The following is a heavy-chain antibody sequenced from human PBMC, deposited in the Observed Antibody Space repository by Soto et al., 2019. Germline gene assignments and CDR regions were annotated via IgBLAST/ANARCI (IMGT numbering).Heavy chain of an antibody. V-gene: IGHV3-23*01. J-gene: IGHJ1*01. CDR1: GFSFISYA. D-gene: IGHD1-1*01. Sequence: SGGSLRLSCAASGFSFISYAMSWVRQAPWKGLEWVSGISDSGGSAYYADSVKGRFTISRDNSKNTLYLQMNSLRAEDTALYYCAKDPYNLWGQGTLVTVSS. CDR2: ISDSGGSA. CDR3: AKDPYNL.